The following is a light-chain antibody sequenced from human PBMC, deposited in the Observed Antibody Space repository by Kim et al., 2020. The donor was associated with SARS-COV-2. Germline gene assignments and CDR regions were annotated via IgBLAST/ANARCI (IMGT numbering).Light chain of an antibody. CDR2: DNN. CDR3: GTWDSSLSAVV. J-gene: IGLJ2*01. V-gene: IGLV1-51*01. Sequence: GQKVTLSCSGSSSNIGNNYVSWYQQLPGTAPKLLIYDNNKRPSGIPDRFSGSKSGTSATLGITGLQTGDEADYYCGTWDSSLSAVVLGGGTQMTV. CDR1: SSNIGNNY.